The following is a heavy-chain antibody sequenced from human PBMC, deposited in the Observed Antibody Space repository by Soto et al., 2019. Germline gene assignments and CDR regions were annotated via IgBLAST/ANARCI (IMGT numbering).Heavy chain of an antibody. V-gene: IGHV3-7*05. CDR2: IKQDGSEQ. J-gene: IGHJ6*02. CDR1: GFTFSGYW. CDR3: AREAV. Sequence: EVQLVESGGGLIQPGGSLRLSCAASGFTFSGYWMSWVRQAPGKGLEWVANIKQDGSEQFYVDSVKGRFTISRDNAKNSLYLQMNSLRAEDTAVYYCAREAVWGQGTTVTVSS.